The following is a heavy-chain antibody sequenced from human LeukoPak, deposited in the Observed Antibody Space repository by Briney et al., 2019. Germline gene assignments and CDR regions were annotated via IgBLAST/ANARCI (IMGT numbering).Heavy chain of an antibody. CDR2: I. V-gene: IGHV3-48*03. CDR3: AELGITMIGGV. D-gene: IGHD3-10*02. Sequence: GGPLRLSCAASGFTFSSYEMNWVRQAPGKGLEWVSYIDSVKGRFTISRDNAKNSLYLQMNSLRAEDTAVYYCAELGITMIGGVWGQGTLVTVSS. CDR1: GFTFSSYE. J-gene: IGHJ4*02.